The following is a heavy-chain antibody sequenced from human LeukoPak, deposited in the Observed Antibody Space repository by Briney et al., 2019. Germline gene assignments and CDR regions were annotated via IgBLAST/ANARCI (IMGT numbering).Heavy chain of an antibody. CDR2: ISGSGGRT. Sequence: GGSLRLFCAASGFTFSSYAMSWVRQAPGKGLEWVSAISGSGGRTYYADSVKGRFTISRDNSKNTLYLQMNSLRAEDTAVYYCAKEGRTTVVPSYYFDYWGQGTLVTVSS. J-gene: IGHJ4*02. V-gene: IGHV3-23*01. CDR3: AKEGRTTVVPSYYFDY. D-gene: IGHD4-23*01. CDR1: GFTFSSYA.